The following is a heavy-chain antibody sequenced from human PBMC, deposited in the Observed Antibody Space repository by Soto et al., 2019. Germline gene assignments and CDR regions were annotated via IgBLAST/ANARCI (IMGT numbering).Heavy chain of an antibody. V-gene: IGHV1-18*01. CDR2: ISAYNGNT. CDR1: GYTFTNFG. D-gene: IGHD5-18*01. Sequence: ASVKVSCKTSGYTFTNFGISGVRQAPGQGLEWMGWISAYNGNTNYAQKFQGRVTITRDTSASTAYMELSSLRSEDTAVYYCARDRGYSYGYGMDVWGQGTTVTVSS. J-gene: IGHJ6*02. CDR3: ARDRGYSYGYGMDV.